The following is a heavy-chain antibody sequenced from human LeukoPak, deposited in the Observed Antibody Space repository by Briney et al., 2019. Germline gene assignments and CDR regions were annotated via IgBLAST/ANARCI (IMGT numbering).Heavy chain of an antibody. J-gene: IGHJ5*02. CDR3: ARVGGPHLRFDP. CDR1: GFTFSDYW. D-gene: IGHD3-10*01. V-gene: IGHV3-7*04. CDR2: IKQDGSVR. Sequence: PGGSLRLSCVASGFTFSDYWMSWVRQAPGKGLEWVANIKQDGSVRYYVDSVKGRFTISRDNAQNSLYLQMNSLRAGDTAVYYCARVGGPHLRFDPWGQGTLVTVSS.